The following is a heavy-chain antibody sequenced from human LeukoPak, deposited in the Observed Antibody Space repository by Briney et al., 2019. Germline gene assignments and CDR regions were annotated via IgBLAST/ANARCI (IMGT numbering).Heavy chain of an antibody. V-gene: IGHV1-46*01. CDR2: INPSSGST. D-gene: IGHD6-19*01. CDR1: GYTFTSYY. Sequence: ASVKVSCKASGYTFTSYYMHWVRQAPGQGLEWMGIINPSSGSTSYAQKFQGRVTMTRDTSTSTVYMELSSLRSEDTAVYYCARAVAGWYYFDYWGQGTLVTVSS. J-gene: IGHJ4*02. CDR3: ARAVAGWYYFDY.